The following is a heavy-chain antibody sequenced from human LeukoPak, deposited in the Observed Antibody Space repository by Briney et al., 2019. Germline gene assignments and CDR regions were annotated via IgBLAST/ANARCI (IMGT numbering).Heavy chain of an antibody. D-gene: IGHD1-26*01. CDR2: INAYNGDT. Sequence: ASVKVSCKTSGFTFTNYGFTWVRQAPGQGLEWMGWINAYNGDTYYTQEFQGRVSMTTDPSTNTAFLELRSLRPDDTAVFYCARIPSGSYYFDYWGQGTLVTVSS. CDR3: ARIPSGSYYFDY. CDR1: GFTFTNYG. J-gene: IGHJ4*02. V-gene: IGHV1-18*01.